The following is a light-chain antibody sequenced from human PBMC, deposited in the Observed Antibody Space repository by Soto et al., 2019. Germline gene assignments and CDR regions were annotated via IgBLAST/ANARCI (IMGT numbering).Light chain of an antibody. V-gene: IGLV1-47*02. Sequence: QSVLTQPPSLSGTPGQRVTISCSGSSSNIAGNTVHWYQHLPGTAPKLLIYTNDQRPSGVPDRFSGSKSGTSASLAISGLRSEDEADYYCAAWDDSLSGVVFGGGTKLTVL. J-gene: IGLJ2*01. CDR1: SSNIAGNT. CDR3: AAWDDSLSGVV. CDR2: TND.